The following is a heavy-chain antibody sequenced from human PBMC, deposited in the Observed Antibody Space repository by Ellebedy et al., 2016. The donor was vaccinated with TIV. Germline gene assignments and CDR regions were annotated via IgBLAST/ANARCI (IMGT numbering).Heavy chain of an antibody. CDR3: TDILTGYSMGRYFDY. D-gene: IGHD3-9*01. CDR2: IKQDGSEK. CDR1: GFTFSSYW. J-gene: IGHJ4*02. V-gene: IGHV3-7*02. Sequence: PGGSLRLSCAASGFTFSSYWMSWVRQAPGKGLEWVANIKQDGSEKYYVDSVKGRFTISRDNAKNSLYLQMNSLRAEDTAVYYWTDILTGYSMGRYFDYWGQGTLVTVSS.